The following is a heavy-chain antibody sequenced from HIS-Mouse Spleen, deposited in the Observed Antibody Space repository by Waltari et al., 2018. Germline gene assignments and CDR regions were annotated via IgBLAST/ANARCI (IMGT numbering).Heavy chain of an antibody. CDR2: IYSGGST. J-gene: IGHJ3*02. V-gene: IGHV3-53*01. Sequence: EVQLVESGGGLIQPGGSLRLSCAASGFTVSSNYMSWVRQAPGKGLEWVSVIYSGGSTYYADSVKGRFTISRDNSKNTLYLQMNSLRAEDTAVYYCARVGTPRGSLYDAFDIWGQGTMVTVSS. CDR3: ARVGTPRGSLYDAFDI. CDR1: GFTVSSNY. D-gene: IGHD1-26*01.